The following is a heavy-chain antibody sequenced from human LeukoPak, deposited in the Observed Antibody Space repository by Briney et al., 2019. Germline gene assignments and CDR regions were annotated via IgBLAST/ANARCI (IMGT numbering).Heavy chain of an antibody. J-gene: IGHJ5*02. CDR3: ARERTLTTNWFDP. D-gene: IGHD4-17*01. CDR2: INPKTGGT. CDR1: GYTFTSYG. Sequence: RASVKVSCKASGYTFTSYGISWVRQAPGQGLEWMGWINPKTGGTNYAQKFQGRVAMTRDTSISTAYMELSSLRSDDTAVYYCARERTLTTNWFDPWGQGALVTVSS. V-gene: IGHV1-2*02.